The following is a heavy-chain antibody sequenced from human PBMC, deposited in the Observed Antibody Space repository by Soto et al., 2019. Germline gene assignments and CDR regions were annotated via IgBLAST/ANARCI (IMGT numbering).Heavy chain of an antibody. Sequence: QLQLRESGPGLVQPSGTLSLTCDVSGDSLTNNHWWSWVRQAPGKGLEWIGEIWHTGRPNYNPSLNSRVAISIDKSQNQFSLKLSSVTAADTAVYYCVRDSRTGCSSINCYMHWGQGTLVTVSS. CDR1: GDSLTNNHW. CDR2: IWHTGRP. D-gene: IGHD2-15*01. J-gene: IGHJ4*02. V-gene: IGHV4-4*02. CDR3: VRDSRTGCSSINCYMH.